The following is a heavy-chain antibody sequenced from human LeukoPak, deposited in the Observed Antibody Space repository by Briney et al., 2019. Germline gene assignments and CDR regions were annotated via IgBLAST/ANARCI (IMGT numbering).Heavy chain of an antibody. J-gene: IGHJ4*02. D-gene: IGHD3-22*01. CDR1: GGSISSSSYY. CDR2: IYYSGST. Sequence: PSETLSLTCTVSGGSISSSSYYWGWIRQPPGKGLEWIGSIYYSGSTYYNPSLKSRVTISVDTSKNQFSLKLSSVTAADTAAYYCASVTYYYDSSGYFDYWGQGTLVTVSS. CDR3: ASVTYYYDSSGYFDY. V-gene: IGHV4-39*01.